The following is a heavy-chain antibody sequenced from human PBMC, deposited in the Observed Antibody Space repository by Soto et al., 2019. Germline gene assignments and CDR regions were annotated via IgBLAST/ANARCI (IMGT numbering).Heavy chain of an antibody. CDR2: IIPIFGTA. CDR3: ARTNWNYVQVLYYFDY. D-gene: IGHD1-7*01. J-gene: IGHJ4*02. CDR1: GGTFSSYA. Sequence: SVKISCKASGGTFSSYAISWVRQAPGQGLEWMGGIIPIFGTANYAQKFEGRVTITADESTSTAYMELSSLRSEDTAVYYCARTNWNYVQVLYYFDYWGQGTLVTVSS. V-gene: IGHV1-69*13.